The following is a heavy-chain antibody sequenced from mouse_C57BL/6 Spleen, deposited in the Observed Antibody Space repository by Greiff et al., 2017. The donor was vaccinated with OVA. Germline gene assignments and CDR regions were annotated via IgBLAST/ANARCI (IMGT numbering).Heavy chain of an antibody. J-gene: IGHJ3*01. CDR3: VAWAY. V-gene: IGHV10-1*01. CDR2: IRSKSNNYAT. CDR1: GFRFNTYA. Sequence: EADGGLVQPTGSLKLSCAASGFRFNTYAMDWVRQAPGKGLEWVARIRSKSNNYATYYADSVKDRFTISRDDSESMLYLQMNNLKTEDTAMYYCVAWAYWGQGTLVTVSA.